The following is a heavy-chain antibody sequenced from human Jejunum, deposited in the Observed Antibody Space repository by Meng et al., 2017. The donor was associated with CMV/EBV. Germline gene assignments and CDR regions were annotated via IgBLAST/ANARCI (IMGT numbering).Heavy chain of an antibody. CDR1: GFTFSTYN. D-gene: IGHD2-8*01. CDR2: IKEDGSER. CDR3: ATVNGHAFDI. J-gene: IGHJ3*02. V-gene: IGHV3-7*01. Sequence: CTSSGFTFSTYNMNWVRQAPGKGLEWVANIKEDGSERSYVDSVKGRFTISRDNAKNSLYLQMNSLRAEDTAVYYCATVNGHAFDIWGQGTMVTVSS.